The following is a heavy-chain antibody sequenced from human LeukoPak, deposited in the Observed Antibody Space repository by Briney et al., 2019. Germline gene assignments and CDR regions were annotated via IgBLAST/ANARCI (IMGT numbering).Heavy chain of an antibody. CDR1: GGSFSGYY. D-gene: IGHD2-2*01. CDR2: INHSGST. Sequence: PSETLSLTCAVYGGSFSGYYWSWIRQPPGKGLEWVGEINHSGSTNYNPSLKSRVTITVDTSKNQFSLKLSSVTAADTAVYYCARRPAARLTFDYWGQGTRVTVSS. J-gene: IGHJ4*02. V-gene: IGHV4-34*01. CDR3: ARRPAARLTFDY.